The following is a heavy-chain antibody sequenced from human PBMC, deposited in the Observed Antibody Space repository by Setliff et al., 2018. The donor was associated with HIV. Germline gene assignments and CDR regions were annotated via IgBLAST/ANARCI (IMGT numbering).Heavy chain of an antibody. CDR1: GGSISSGGYS. J-gene: IGHJ4*02. D-gene: IGHD3-9*01. CDR3: ARGADILTGYYALDY. V-gene: IGHV4-30-2*01. CDR2: IFHSGRI. Sequence: PSETLSLTCAVSGGSISSGGYSWTWIRQPPGKGLEWIAYIFHSGRIYYNPTLKSRVTMSVDRSKNHLSLNVTSVTAADTAVYYCARGADILTGYYALDYWGQGTLVT.